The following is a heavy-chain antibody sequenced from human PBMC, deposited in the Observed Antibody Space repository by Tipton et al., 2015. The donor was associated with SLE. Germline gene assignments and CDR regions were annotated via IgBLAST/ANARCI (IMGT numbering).Heavy chain of an antibody. CDR1: GGSISTTSSY. V-gene: IGHV4-39*01. CDR3: ARLNATENWFDP. J-gene: IGHJ5*02. Sequence: TLSLTCTVSGGSISTTSSYWAWIRQPPGKGLEWIGNIYYSGNTFYNPSLKSRLTISVDPSKNQFSLKLSSVTAADTAVYYCARLNATENWFDPWGQGTLVTVSS. CDR2: IYYSGNT. D-gene: IGHD4/OR15-4a*01.